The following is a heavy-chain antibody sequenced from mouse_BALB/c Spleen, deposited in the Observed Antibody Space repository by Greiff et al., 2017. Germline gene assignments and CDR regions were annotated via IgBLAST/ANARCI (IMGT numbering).Heavy chain of an antibody. CDR3: ARCRYEDYAMDY. CDR2: ISSGSSTI. Sequence: DVMLVESGGGLVQPGGSRKLSCAASGFTFSSFGMHWVRQAPEKGLEWVAYISSGSSTIYYADTVKGRFTISRDNPKNTLFLQMTSLRSEDTAMYYCARCRYEDYAMDYWGQGTSVTVSS. J-gene: IGHJ4*01. CDR1: GFTFSSFG. D-gene: IGHD2-14*01. V-gene: IGHV5-17*02.